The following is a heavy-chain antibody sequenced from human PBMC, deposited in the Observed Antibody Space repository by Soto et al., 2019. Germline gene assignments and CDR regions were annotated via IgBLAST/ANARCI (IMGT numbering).Heavy chain of an antibody. CDR2: IIPMFDTA. Sequence: QVQLVQSGAEVKKPGSSVTVSCKASGGTFSSYAFSWVRQAPGQGLEWMGGIIPMFDTANYAQKFQDRVTISADESTSTAYMELSSLTSEDTAVYYCARSLTYYYETSGYYLGNIWGQGTLVTVSS. CDR3: ARSLTYYYETSGYYLGNI. D-gene: IGHD3-22*01. J-gene: IGHJ4*02. V-gene: IGHV1-69*01. CDR1: GGTFSSYA.